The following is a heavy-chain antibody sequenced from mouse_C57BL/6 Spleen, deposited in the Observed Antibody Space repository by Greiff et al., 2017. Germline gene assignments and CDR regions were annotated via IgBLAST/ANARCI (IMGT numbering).Heavy chain of an antibody. Sequence: VQLQQSGAELVRPGASVTLSCKASGYTFTDYEMHWVKQTPVHGLEWIGAIDPETGGTAYNQKFKGKAILTADKSSSTAYMELRSLTSEDSAVYYCTSYYSYYCAMDYWGQGTSVTVSS. V-gene: IGHV1-15*01. CDR1: GYTFTDYE. CDR2: IDPETGGT. CDR3: TSYYSYYCAMDY. D-gene: IGHD2-12*01. J-gene: IGHJ4*01.